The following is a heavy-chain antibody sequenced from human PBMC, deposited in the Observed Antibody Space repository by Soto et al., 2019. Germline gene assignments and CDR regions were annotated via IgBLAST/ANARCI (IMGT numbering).Heavy chain of an antibody. V-gene: IGHV3-30*18. Sequence: HPGGSLRLSCAASGFTFSSYGMHWVRQAPGKGLELVAVISYDGSNKYYADSVKGRFTISRDNSKNTLYLQMNSLRAEDTAVYYCAKDPLFYDILTGYSSPGMDVWGQGTTVTVSS. CDR2: ISYDGSNK. CDR3: AKDPLFYDILTGYSSPGMDV. CDR1: GFTFSSYG. J-gene: IGHJ6*02. D-gene: IGHD3-9*01.